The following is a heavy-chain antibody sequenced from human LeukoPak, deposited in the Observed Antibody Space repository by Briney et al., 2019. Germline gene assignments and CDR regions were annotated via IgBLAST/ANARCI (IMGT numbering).Heavy chain of an antibody. Sequence: PSEILSLTCTVSLDSTTSNFWSWVRQPPGKGLEWIGEIHRSGSPNYNPSLQSRVTISIDRSRNQIVLELSSVTAADTAVYYCAREILGGFNPGAYWGQGILVTVSS. CDR3: AREILGGFNPGAY. CDR2: IHRSGSP. J-gene: IGHJ4*02. CDR1: LDSTTSNF. D-gene: IGHD1-14*01. V-gene: IGHV4-4*02.